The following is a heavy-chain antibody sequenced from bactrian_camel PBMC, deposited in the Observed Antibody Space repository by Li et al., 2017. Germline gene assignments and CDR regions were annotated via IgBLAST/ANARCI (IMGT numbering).Heavy chain of an antibody. J-gene: IGHJ2*01. CDR2: IDSDGRT. D-gene: IGHD7*01. Sequence: VQLVESGGTSVQVGGSLKLSCLAPAYTYKRNCMAWFRHIPGKDREGVAAIDSDGRTRYADSVKGRFTISKDNAKNTLYLQINSLKVDDTAMYYCAAVAEGRTVEGGVSLWTLFESGYWGQG. CDR3: AAVAEGRTVEGGVSLWTLFESGY. CDR1: AYTYKRNC. V-gene: IGHV3S53*01.